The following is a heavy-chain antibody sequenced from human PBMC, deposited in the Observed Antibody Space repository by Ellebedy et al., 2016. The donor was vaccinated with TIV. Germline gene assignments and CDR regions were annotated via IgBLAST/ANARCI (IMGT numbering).Heavy chain of an antibody. V-gene: IGHV4-4*07. J-gene: IGHJ4*02. CDR2: IYTRGNT. Sequence: MPGGSLRLSCTVSGGSISSYYWNWLRQPAGKGLEWIGRIYTRGNTNYNPSLKSRVTMSVDTSKNQFSLKLSSVTAADTAVYYCACGYSSGWTDYWGQGTLVTVSS. CDR3: ACGYSSGWTDY. CDR1: GGSISSYY. D-gene: IGHD6-19*01.